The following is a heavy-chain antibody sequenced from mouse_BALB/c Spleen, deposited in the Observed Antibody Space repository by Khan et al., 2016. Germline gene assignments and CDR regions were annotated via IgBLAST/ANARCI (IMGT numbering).Heavy chain of an antibody. CDR1: GYAFSSSW. J-gene: IGHJ2*01. CDR3: ARDFGMDNLAFDY. D-gene: IGHD2-3*01. V-gene: IGHV1-82*01. Sequence: QVQLQQPGPELVKPGASVKISCKASGYAFSSSWMNWVKQRPGQGLEWIGRIYPGNGDTNYNGKFKGKATLTADKSSSTAYMQLSSLTSVDSAVYFCARDFGMDNLAFDYWGQGTTLTVSS. CDR2: IYPGNGDT.